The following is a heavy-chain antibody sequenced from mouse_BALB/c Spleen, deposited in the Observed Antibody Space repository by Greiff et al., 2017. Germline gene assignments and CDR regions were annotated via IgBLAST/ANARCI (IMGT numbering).Heavy chain of an antibody. CDR1: GFAFSSYD. D-gene: IGHD2-14*01. V-gene: IGHV5-12-1*01. J-gene: IGHJ3*01. CDR2: ISSGGGST. CDR3: AREGDRYDLFAY. Sequence: EVNVVESGGGLVKPGGSLKLSCAASGFAFSSYDMSWVRQTPEKRLEWVAYISSGGGSTYYPDTVKGRFTISRDNAKNTLYLQMSSLKSEDTAMYYCAREGDRYDLFAYWGQGTLVTVSA.